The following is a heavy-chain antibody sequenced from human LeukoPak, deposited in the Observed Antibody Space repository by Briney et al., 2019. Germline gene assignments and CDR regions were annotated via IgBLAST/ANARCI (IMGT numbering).Heavy chain of an antibody. D-gene: IGHD2-15*01. V-gene: IGHV6-1*01. CDR3: VREDCSGGSCYSGLDY. CDR1: GDSVSSNSAA. CDR2: TYYRSRWYN. Sequence: SQTLSLTCAISGDSVSSNSAAWSWIRQSPPRGLEWLGRTYYRSRWYNDYAVSVKSRITINPDASKNQFSLQLNSVTPEDTAVYYCVREDCSGGSCYSGLDYWAQGTLVTVSS. J-gene: IGHJ4*02.